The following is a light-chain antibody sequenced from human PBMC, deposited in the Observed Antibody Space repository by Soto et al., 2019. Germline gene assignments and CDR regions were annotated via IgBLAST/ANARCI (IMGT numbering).Light chain of an antibody. CDR3: QQYASSRT. J-gene: IGKJ1*01. Sequence: EIVLTQSPGTLSLSPGERASLSRRASQSVTNNYLAWFQQKPGQAPRLLMYGASSRATGIPDRFSGSGSGTDFTLTITRLEPEDFAVYYCQQYASSRTFGQGTKVDIK. CDR2: GAS. V-gene: IGKV3-20*01. CDR1: QSVTNNY.